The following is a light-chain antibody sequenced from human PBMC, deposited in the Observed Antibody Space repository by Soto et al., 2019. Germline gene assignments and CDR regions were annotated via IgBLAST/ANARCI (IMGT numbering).Light chain of an antibody. V-gene: IGKV3D-15*01. CDR2: GAS. Sequence: EIVMTQSPATLSVSPGERATLSCRASQSVSGNLAWYQQKPGQAPRLLIYGASTRATGIPARFSGSGSGTEFTLTISSLQSEDFAVYYCQQYNNRRTFGQGNKVEIK. CDR1: QSVSGN. J-gene: IGKJ1*01. CDR3: QQYNNRRT.